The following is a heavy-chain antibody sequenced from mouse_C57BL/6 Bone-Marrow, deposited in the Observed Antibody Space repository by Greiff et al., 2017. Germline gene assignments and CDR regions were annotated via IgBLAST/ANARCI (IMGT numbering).Heavy chain of an antibody. CDR1: GYTFTSYG. V-gene: IGHV1-81*01. J-gene: IGHJ1*03. CDR3: ARVGSYYYGRGYWYFDV. Sequence: QVQLQQSGAELARPGASVKLSCKASGYTFTSYGISWVKQRTGQGLEWIGEIYPRSGNTYYNEKFKGKATLTADKSSSTAYMELRSLTSEDSAVYFCARVGSYYYGRGYWYFDVWGTGTTGTGSS. CDR2: IYPRSGNT. D-gene: IGHD1-1*01.